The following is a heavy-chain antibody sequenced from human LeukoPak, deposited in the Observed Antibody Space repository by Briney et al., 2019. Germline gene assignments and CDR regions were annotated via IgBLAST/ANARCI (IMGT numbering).Heavy chain of an antibody. CDR3: ARVEAAAGEWWTYYFDY. CDR2: ISSSSSYI. CDR1: GFTFSSYS. J-gene: IGHJ4*02. V-gene: IGHV3-21*01. D-gene: IGHD6-13*01. Sequence: GGSLRLSCAASGFTFSSYSMNWVRQAPGKGLEWVSSISSSSSYIYYADSVKGRFTISRDNAKNSLYLQMNSLRAEDTAVYYCARVEAAAGEWWTYYFDYWGQGTLVTVSS.